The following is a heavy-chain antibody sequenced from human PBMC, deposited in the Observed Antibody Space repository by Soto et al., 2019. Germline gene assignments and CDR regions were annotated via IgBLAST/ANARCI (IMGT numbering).Heavy chain of an antibody. J-gene: IGHJ2*01. CDR1: GFTFISYA. Sequence: EVQLLESGGGLVQPGGSLRLSCAASGFTFISYAMNWVRQAPGKGLQWVSAISGGGGATFYADSVKGRFTISRDNSRNTVTLQMNSLGADDTDVYYCARNVPGSTTRPDYWYFDLWGRGTLVTVSS. V-gene: IGHV3-23*01. CDR3: ARNVPGSTTRPDYWYFDL. CDR2: ISGGGGAT. D-gene: IGHD3-10*02.